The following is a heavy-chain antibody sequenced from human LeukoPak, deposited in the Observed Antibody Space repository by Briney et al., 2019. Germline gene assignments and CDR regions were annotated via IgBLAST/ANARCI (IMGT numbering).Heavy chain of an antibody. Sequence: PGGSLRLSCAASGFTFSSYAMNWVRQAPGKGLELVSFISNSGSDIYYADSVKGRFTISRDNAKNSLYLQMNSLRAEDTAVYYCARGAGWFRGATYYFDYWGQGTLVTVSS. CDR1: GFTFSSYA. CDR3: ARGAGWFRGATYYFDY. V-gene: IGHV3-48*03. J-gene: IGHJ4*02. CDR2: ISNSGSDI. D-gene: IGHD6-19*01.